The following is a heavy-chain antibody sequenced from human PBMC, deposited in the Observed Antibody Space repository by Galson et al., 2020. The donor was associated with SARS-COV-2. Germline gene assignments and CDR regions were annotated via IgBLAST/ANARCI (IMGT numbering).Heavy chain of an antibody. Sequence: SETLSLTCAISGDSVSSNTWNWVRQAPSRGLEWLSKTYYRSKSYNDDALVVKRRITINADTSHNQFPLQLSSVTHEDTAIYYCVRGGWSSGGWYGRTSNWFAPWGQGTLVTVSS. V-gene: IGHV6-1*01. CDR3: VRGGWSSGGWYGRTSNWFAP. CDR2: TYYRSKSYN. J-gene: IGHJ5*02. CDR1: GDSVSSNT. D-gene: IGHD6-13*01.